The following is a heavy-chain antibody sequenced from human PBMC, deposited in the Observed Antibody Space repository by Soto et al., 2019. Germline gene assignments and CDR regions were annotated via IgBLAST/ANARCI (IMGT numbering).Heavy chain of an antibody. J-gene: IGHJ4*02. CDR1: GGSISSSSYY. D-gene: IGHD5-18*01. CDR2: IDYTGNT. CDR3: ARINKGYGTDS. Sequence: QLQLQESGPGLVKPSETLSLTCTVSGGSISSSSYYWGCIRQPPGKGLEWIASIDYTGNTFYNPSLTGRVTISVDTSKKQFSLKVTSVTAADTAVYYCARINKGYGTDSWRQGTLVTFSS. V-gene: IGHV4-39*01.